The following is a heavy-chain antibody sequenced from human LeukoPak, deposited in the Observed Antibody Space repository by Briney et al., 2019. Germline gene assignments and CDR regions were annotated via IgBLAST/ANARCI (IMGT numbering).Heavy chain of an antibody. V-gene: IGHV4-31*03. Sequence: SQTLSLTCTVSGGSISSGGDYWSWIRQRPGKGLEWIGYIYYSGSTYYNPSLKSRVTISVDTSKNQFSLKLSSVTAADTAVYYCACDGSGSYSDAFHIWDQGTMVTVSS. J-gene: IGHJ3*02. CDR3: ACDGSGSYSDAFHI. D-gene: IGHD3-10*01. CDR2: IYYSGST. CDR1: GGSISSGGDY.